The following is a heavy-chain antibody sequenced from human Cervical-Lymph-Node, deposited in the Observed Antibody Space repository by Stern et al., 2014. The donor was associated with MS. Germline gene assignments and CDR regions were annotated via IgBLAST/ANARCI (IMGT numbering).Heavy chain of an antibody. V-gene: IGHV4-31*03. J-gene: IGHJ4*02. CDR2: IYSSGTT. D-gene: IGHD4-17*01. Sequence: QVQLGQSGPGLVRPSQTVSLTCTVSGGSISSGGYYWNWIRQHPGKGLEWIGFIYSSGTTSYNPSLKSRLTISVDTSQNQFSLNLSSVTAADTAVYFCARTVPGDRDDYWGQGILVTVSS. CDR1: GGSISSGGYY. CDR3: ARTVPGDRDDY.